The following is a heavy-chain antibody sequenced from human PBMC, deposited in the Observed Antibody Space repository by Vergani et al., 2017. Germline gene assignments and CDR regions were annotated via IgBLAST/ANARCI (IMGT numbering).Heavy chain of an antibody. Sequence: QVQLQESGPGLVKPSQTLSLTCTVSGGSISSGGYYWSWIRQHPGKGLEWIGYIYYSGSTYYNPSLKGRVTISVDTSKNQFSLKLSSVTAADTAVYYCARAYCSGGSCYFPYYYYYYMDVWGKGTTVTVSS. J-gene: IGHJ6*03. CDR1: GGSISSGGYY. D-gene: IGHD2-15*01. CDR2: IYYSGST. V-gene: IGHV4-31*03. CDR3: ARAYCSGGSCYFPYYYYYYMDV.